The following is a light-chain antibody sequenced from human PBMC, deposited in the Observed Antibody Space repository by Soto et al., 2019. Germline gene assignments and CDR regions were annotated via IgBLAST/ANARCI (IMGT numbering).Light chain of an antibody. CDR3: QSADSSGTYVV. Sequence: YCLTPPAPRPVSRGRTARITRALDELPKRYAYWYQQKPGQAPVLVRYKDSERPSGNPERFSGSSSGTTVTLTISGVQAEDEADYYCQSADSSGTYVVCGGGAQLTVL. CDR2: KDS. CDR1: ELPKRY. V-gene: IGLV3-25*02. J-gene: IGLJ2*01.